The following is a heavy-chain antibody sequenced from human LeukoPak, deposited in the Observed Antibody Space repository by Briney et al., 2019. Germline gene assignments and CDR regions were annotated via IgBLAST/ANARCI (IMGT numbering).Heavy chain of an antibody. J-gene: IGHJ6*02. CDR2: INHSGST. CDR1: GGSFSGYY. Sequence: SETLSLTCAVYGGSFSGYYWSWIRQPPGKGLEWIGEINHSGSTNYNPSLKSRVTISVDTSKNQFSLKLSSVTAAETAVYYCACHESPSYSGYDKIDYYYYGMDVWGQGTTVTVSS. D-gene: IGHD5-12*01. CDR3: ACHESPSYSGYDKIDYYYYGMDV. V-gene: IGHV4-34*01.